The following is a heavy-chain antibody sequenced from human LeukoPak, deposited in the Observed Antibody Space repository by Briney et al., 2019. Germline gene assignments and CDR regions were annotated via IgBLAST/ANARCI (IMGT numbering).Heavy chain of an antibody. CDR1: GGTFTRYT. V-gene: IGHV1-69*04. Sequence: ASVKVSCKASGGTFTRYTISWVRQAPGQGPEWMGRIIPRFGLTNYAQKFQGRVIITADKSTSTAYMELSSLRSEDTAIYYCARDLGINGTTLGDDVFDLWGQGTMVTISS. D-gene: IGHD1-20*01. CDR2: IIPRFGLT. J-gene: IGHJ3*01. CDR3: ARDLGINGTTLGDDVFDL.